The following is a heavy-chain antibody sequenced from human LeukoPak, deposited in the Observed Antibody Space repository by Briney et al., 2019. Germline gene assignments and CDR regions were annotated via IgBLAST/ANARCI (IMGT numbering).Heavy chain of an antibody. CDR2: INHSGST. D-gene: IGHD6-25*01. V-gene: IGHV4-34*01. CDR3: ARLTPSGN. J-gene: IGHJ4*02. CDR1: GGSFSGYY. Sequence: PSETLSLTCAVYGGSFSGYYWSWIRQPPGKGLEWIGEINHSGSTNYNLSLKSRVTISVDTSKNQFSLKLSSVTAADTAVYYCARLTPSGNWGQGTLVTVSS.